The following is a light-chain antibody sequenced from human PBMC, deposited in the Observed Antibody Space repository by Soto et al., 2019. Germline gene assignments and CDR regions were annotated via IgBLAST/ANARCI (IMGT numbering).Light chain of an antibody. CDR1: QSVNSNY. V-gene: IGKV3-20*01. Sequence: EIVLTQSPGTLSLSPGERATLSCRASQSVNSNYLAWYQRKPGQAPRLLIYGASNRATDIPYRFSASGSGPDVTLTITRLEAEDFAVYYCQQYDSTPPTFGQGTKVEVK. CDR2: GAS. J-gene: IGKJ1*01. CDR3: QQYDSTPPT.